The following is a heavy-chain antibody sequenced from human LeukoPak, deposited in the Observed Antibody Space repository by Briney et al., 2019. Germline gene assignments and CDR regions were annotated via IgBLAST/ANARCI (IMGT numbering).Heavy chain of an antibody. CDR1: GFTFSGYW. D-gene: IGHD3-22*01. Sequence: GGSLRLSCAASGFTFSGYWMSWVRQAPRKGLEWVANIKQDGSEKYYVDSVKGRFTISRDNAKNSLYPQMNSLRAEDTAVYYCARDKGDYDTSGSLFVFGGQGTLVTVSS. CDR2: IKQDGSEK. J-gene: IGHJ4*02. CDR3: ARDKGDYDTSGSLFVF. V-gene: IGHV3-7*03.